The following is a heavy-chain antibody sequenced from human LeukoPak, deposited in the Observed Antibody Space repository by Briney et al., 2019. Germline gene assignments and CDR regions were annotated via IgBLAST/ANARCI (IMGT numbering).Heavy chain of an antibody. CDR3: ARFVVPDDY. CDR1: GFTFSSYW. D-gene: IGHD2-2*01. Sequence: GGSLRLSCAASGFTFSSYWMSWVRQAPGKGLEWVSYISSSSSTIYYADSVKGRFTISRDNAKNSLYLQMNSLRAEDTAVYYCARFVVPDDYWGQGTLVTVSS. J-gene: IGHJ4*02. CDR2: ISSSSSTI. V-gene: IGHV3-48*01.